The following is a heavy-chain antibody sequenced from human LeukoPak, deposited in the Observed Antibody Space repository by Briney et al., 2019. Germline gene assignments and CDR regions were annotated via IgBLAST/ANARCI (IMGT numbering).Heavy chain of an antibody. V-gene: IGHV4-59*01. J-gene: IGHJ1*01. CDR1: GGSISSYY. CDR2: IYYSGST. D-gene: IGHD2-15*01. Sequence: SETLSLTCTVSGGSISSYYWSWIRQPPGKGLEWIGYIYYSGSTNYNPSLKSRVTISVDTSKNQFSLKLSSVTAADTAVYYCARGEVVAATLEYFQHWGQGTLVTVSS. CDR3: ARGEVVAATLEYFQH.